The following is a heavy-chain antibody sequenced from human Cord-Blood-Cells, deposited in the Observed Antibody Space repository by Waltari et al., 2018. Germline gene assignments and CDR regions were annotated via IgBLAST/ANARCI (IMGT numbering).Heavy chain of an antibody. CDR3: ARYCSSTSCYYFDY. J-gene: IGHJ4*02. CDR1: GGSISSSNW. V-gene: IGHV4-4*02. Sequence: QVQLQESGPGLVKPSGTLSLTCAVSGGSISSSNWWSWVRQPPGTGLEWIGEIYHSGSTNYNPSLKSRVTISGDKSKNQCSRKLSSVTAADTAVYYCARYCSSTSCYYFDYWGQGTLVTVSS. CDR2: IYHSGST. D-gene: IGHD2-2*01.